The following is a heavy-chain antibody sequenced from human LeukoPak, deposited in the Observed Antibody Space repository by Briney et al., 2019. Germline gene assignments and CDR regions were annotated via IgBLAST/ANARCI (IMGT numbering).Heavy chain of an antibody. V-gene: IGHV3-7*01. D-gene: IGHD5-18*01. CDR3: ASEGGIAYGYLY. Sequence: GGSLRLSCTVSGFTLSNYWMTWVRQAPGKGLEWVANIKYDGTEQNCVDSVKGRFTISRDNAHNSLYLQMNSLRVEDTAVYYCASEGGIAYGYLYWGQGTLVTVSS. J-gene: IGHJ4*02. CDR1: GFTLSNYW. CDR2: IKYDGTEQ.